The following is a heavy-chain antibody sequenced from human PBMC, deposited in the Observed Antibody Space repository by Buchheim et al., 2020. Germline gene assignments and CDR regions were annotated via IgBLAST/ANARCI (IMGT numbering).Heavy chain of an antibody. CDR1: GFTVSSNY. CDR3: ARGLAEDFWAYYYYGMDV. Sequence: EVQLVESGGGLVQPGGSLRLSCAASGFTVSSNYMSWVRQAPGKGLEWVSVIYSGGSTYYADSVKGRFTISRDNSKNTLYLQMNSLRAEKTAVYYCARGLAEDFWAYYYYGMDVWGQGTTVTVSS. D-gene: IGHD3-3*01. CDR2: IYSGGST. J-gene: IGHJ6*02. V-gene: IGHV3-66*01.